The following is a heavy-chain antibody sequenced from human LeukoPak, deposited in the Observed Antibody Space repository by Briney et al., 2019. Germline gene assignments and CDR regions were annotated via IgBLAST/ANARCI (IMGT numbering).Heavy chain of an antibody. Sequence: GGSLRLSCAASGFTFSSYAMSWVRQAPGKGLEWVSRINSDGSSTSYADSVKGRFTISRDNAKNTLYLQMNSLRAEDTAVYYCARDYDFWSGYFNYWGKGTLVTVSS. CDR3: ARDYDFWSGYFNY. J-gene: IGHJ4*02. CDR2: INSDGSST. D-gene: IGHD3-3*01. V-gene: IGHV3-74*01. CDR1: GFTFSSYA.